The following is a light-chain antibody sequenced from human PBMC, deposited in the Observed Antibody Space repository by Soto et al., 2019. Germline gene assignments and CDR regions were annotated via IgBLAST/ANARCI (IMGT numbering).Light chain of an antibody. Sequence: QSVLTQPASVSGSPGQSITISCTGTSSDGGGYNHVSWYQIHPGKAPKLIIYEVTSRPSGVSYRFSGSKSGNSASLTICGIQAEDEADYYCSSYASSSSYVLGGGTKVNVL. CDR2: EVT. J-gene: IGLJ1*01. CDR1: SSDGGGYNH. V-gene: IGLV2-14*01. CDR3: SSYASSSSYV.